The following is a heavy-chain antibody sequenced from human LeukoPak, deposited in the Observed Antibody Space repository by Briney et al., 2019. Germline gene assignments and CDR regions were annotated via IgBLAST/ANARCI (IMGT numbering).Heavy chain of an antibody. V-gene: IGHV4-59*01. Sequence: SETLSLTCTVSGGSISSYYWSWIRQPPGKGLEWIGYIYYSGSTNNNPSLKSRVTISVDTSKNQFSLKLSSVTAADTAVYYCARDSPRTSDAFDIWGQGTMVTVSS. CDR2: IYYSGST. J-gene: IGHJ3*02. D-gene: IGHD2-2*01. CDR1: GGSISSYY. CDR3: ARDSPRTSDAFDI.